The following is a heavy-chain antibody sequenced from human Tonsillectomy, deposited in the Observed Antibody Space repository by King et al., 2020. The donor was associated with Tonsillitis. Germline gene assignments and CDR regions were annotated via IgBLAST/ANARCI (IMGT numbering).Heavy chain of an antibody. Sequence: QLVQSGAEVKKPGASVKVSCKASGYTFTGYYMHWVRQAPGQGLEWMGWINPNSGGTNYAQKFQGRVTMTRDTSISTAYMGLSRLRSDDTAVYYCARYSRSSSWYREVDYWGQGTLVTVSS. J-gene: IGHJ4*02. CDR3: ARYSRSSSWYREVDY. V-gene: IGHV1-2*02. CDR1: GYTFTGYY. CDR2: INPNSGGT. D-gene: IGHD6-13*01.